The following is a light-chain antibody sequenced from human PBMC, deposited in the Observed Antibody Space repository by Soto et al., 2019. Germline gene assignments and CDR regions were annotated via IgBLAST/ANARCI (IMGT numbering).Light chain of an antibody. CDR2: EVT. CDR1: SSDVGAHDY. V-gene: IGLV2-14*01. J-gene: IGLJ2*01. Sequence: QSVLTQPASVSGSPGQSITISCTGTSSDVGAHDYVSWYQHHPDKAPKVIIFEVTKRPSGVSDRFSGSKTGNTASLTISGLQAEDEADYYCNSYTLTSTVIFGGGTKLTVL. CDR3: NSYTLTSTVI.